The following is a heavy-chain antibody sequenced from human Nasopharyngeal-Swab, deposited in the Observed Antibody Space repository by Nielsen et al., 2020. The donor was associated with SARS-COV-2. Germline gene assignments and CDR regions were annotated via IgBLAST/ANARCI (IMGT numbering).Heavy chain of an antibody. CDR3: AADLQTTMAHWYFDL. D-gene: IGHD1/OR15-1a*01. V-gene: IGHV1-58*01. CDR1: GFTFTSSA. Sequence: SVKVSCKASGFTFTSSAVQWVRQARGQRLEWIGWIVVGSGYTNCAQKFQERVTITRDMSTSTAYMEVSSLRSEDTAVYFCAADLQTTMAHWYFDLWGRGTLVTVPS. CDR2: IVVGSGYT. J-gene: IGHJ2*01.